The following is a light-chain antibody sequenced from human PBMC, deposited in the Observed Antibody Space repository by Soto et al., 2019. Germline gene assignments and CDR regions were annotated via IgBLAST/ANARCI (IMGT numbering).Light chain of an antibody. V-gene: IGKV2-30*01. CDR3: LQGTHWPGT. CDR1: QSLVYSDGNTY. Sequence: DVVMTQSPLSLPVSLGQPASISCRSSQSLVYSDGNTYLTWFQQRPGQSPRRLIYRGSNRDYWAPEWLGRSGLGTEFQHKIRRGAAEGGGVYYCLQGTHWPGTFGQGDKVEIK. J-gene: IGKJ1*01. CDR2: RGS.